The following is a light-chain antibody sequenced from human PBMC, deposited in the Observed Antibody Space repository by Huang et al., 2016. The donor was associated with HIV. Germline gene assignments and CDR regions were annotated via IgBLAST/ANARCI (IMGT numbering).Light chain of an antibody. V-gene: IGKV1-33*01. Sequence: QMTQSSSSLSASVGDRVTITCQARQDISDDLNWYQQNPGKAPNLMVYDATNLGAGVPSRFSGRGSGGDFTFTINSLQPEDVATYYCQQYDNLPLTFGPGTKVDIK. CDR1: QDISDD. CDR3: QQYDNLPLT. CDR2: DAT. J-gene: IGKJ3*01.